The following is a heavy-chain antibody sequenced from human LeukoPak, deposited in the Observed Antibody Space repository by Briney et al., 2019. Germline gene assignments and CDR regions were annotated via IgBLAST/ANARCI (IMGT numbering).Heavy chain of an antibody. CDR2: IYYSGST. V-gene: IGHV4-39*07. J-gene: IGHJ5*02. D-gene: IGHD6-13*01. CDR3: ARDPPSSSWYDWFDP. Sequence: SETLSLTCTVSGGSISSSSYYWGWIRQPPGKGLEWIGSIYYSGSTYYNPSLKSRVTISVHTSKNQFSLKLSSVTAADTAVYYCARDPPSSSWYDWFDPWGQGTLVTVSP. CDR1: GGSISSSSYY.